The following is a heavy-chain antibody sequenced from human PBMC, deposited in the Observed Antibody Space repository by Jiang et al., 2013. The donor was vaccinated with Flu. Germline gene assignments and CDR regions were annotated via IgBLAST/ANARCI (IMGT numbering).Heavy chain of an antibody. Sequence: YSFYGHWIGWVRQMPGKGLEWMGSSILTTLKPDTVRPSKGQVTMSVDKSITTAYLQWSSLKASDSAMYYCARLDGICDRDNCGFERHWFDPWGQGTLVTVSS. CDR2: SILTTLKP. J-gene: IGHJ5*02. D-gene: IGHD1-20*01. V-gene: IGHV5-51*01. CDR1: YSFYGHW. CDR3: ARLDGICDRDNCGFERHWFDP.